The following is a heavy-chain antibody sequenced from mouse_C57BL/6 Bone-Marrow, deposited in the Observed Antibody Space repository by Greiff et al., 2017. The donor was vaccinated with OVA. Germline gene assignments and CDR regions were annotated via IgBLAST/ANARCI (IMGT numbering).Heavy chain of an antibody. D-gene: IGHD2-4*01. CDR1: GYTFTSYG. V-gene: IGHV1-81*01. Sequence: VQLQESGAELARPGASVKLSCKASGYTFTSYGISWVKQRTGQGLEWIGEIYPRSGNTYYNEKFKGKATLTADKSSSTAYMELRSLTSEASAVYFCARVYYDYDGWYFDVWGTGTTVTVSS. CDR2: IYPRSGNT. J-gene: IGHJ1*03. CDR3: ARVYYDYDGWYFDV.